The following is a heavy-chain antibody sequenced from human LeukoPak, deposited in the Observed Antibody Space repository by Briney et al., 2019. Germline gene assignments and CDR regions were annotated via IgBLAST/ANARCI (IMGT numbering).Heavy chain of an antibody. CDR2: ISSSSFKI. CDR1: EFTFVRYA. Sequence: GGSLRLSCAASEFTFVRYAMNWVRQAPGNGLEWVSYISSSSFKIGYADSVKGRFTISRDNSKNSLYLQMDSLRVEDTAAYYCVRDPSYGSSWYYYMDVWGKGTTVTVSS. J-gene: IGHJ6*03. V-gene: IGHV3-48*04. D-gene: IGHD6-13*01. CDR3: VRDPSYGSSWYYYMDV.